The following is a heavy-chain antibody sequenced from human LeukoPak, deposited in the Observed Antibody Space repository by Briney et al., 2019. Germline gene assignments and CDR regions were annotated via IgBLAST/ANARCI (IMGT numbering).Heavy chain of an antibody. Sequence: SETLSLTCTVSGGSISSYYWSWIRQPPGKGLEWIGYIYYSGSTNYNPSLKSRVTISVDTSKNQFSLKLSSVTAADTAVYYCARGYDSSGYYPSFDYWGQGTLVTVSS. CDR3: ARGYDSSGYYPSFDY. CDR1: GGSISSYY. D-gene: IGHD3-22*01. J-gene: IGHJ4*02. V-gene: IGHV4-59*01. CDR2: IYYSGST.